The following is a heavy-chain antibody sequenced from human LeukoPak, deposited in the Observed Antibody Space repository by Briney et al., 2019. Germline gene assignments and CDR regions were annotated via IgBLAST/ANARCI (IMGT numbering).Heavy chain of an antibody. CDR2: ISWNSGSI. V-gene: IGHV3-9*01. Sequence: GRSLRLSCAASGFTFDDYAMHWVRQAPGKGLERVSGISWNSGSIGYADSVKGRFTISRDNAKNSLYLQMNSLRAEDTALYYCAKDLAGQYYYYGMDVWGQGTTVTVSS. J-gene: IGHJ6*02. CDR1: GFTFDDYA. CDR3: AKDLAGQYYYYGMDV. D-gene: IGHD6-19*01.